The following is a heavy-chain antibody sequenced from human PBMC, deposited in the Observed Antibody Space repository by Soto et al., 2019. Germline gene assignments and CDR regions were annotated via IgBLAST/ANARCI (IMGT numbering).Heavy chain of an antibody. D-gene: IGHD6-19*01. Sequence: SETLSLTCAVYGGSFSGYYWSWIRQPPGKGLEWIGEINHSGSTNYNPTLKSRVTISVDTSKNQFSLNLSSVSAADTAVYYCASPPGVIAGALQMEGNWFDPGGKETLFTV. J-gene: IGHJ5*02. V-gene: IGHV4-34*01. CDR1: GGSFSGYY. CDR2: INHSGST. CDR3: ASPPGVIAGALQMEGNWFDP.